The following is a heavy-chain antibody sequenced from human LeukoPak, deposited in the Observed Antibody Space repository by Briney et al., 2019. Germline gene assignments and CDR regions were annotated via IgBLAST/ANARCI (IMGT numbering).Heavy chain of an antibody. V-gene: IGHV3-7*04. CDR2: INRDETDI. D-gene: IGHD6-19*01. CDR3: ARGDGRGRSDGAT. CDR1: GFNFNSY. Sequence: GWSLRLASAGYGFNFNSYMGWVRQAPEDGLEWVAIINRDETDIYYVDSVKGRFTISRDNAKSSLFLEMNSLRVEDTGVYYCARGDGRGRSDGATWGPGTLVTVSS. J-gene: IGHJ1*01.